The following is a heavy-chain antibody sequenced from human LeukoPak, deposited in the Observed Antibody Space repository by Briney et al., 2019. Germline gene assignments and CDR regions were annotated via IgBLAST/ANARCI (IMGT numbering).Heavy chain of an antibody. CDR1: GFTFSSYG. D-gene: IGHD7-27*01. V-gene: IGHV3-30*18. Sequence: PGGSLRLSCAASGFTFSSYGMHWVRQAPGKGLEWVAVISYDGSNKYYADSVKGRFTISRDNSKNTLYLQMNSLRAEDTAAYYCAKDLGIDYWGQGTLVTVSS. CDR2: ISYDGSNK. J-gene: IGHJ4*02. CDR3: AKDLGIDY.